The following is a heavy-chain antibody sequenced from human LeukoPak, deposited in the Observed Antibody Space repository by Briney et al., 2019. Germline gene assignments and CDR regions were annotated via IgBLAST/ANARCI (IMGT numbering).Heavy chain of an antibody. CDR3: ARVGGNYPIN. J-gene: IGHJ4*02. Sequence: ASVKVSCKASGYTFTGYYMHWVRQAPGQGLEWMGIINPSVGSTTYAQKFQGRVTMTRDTSTSTVYMELSSLSSEDTAVYYCARVGGNYPINWGQGSLVTVSA. CDR2: INPSVGST. V-gene: IGHV1-46*01. D-gene: IGHD1-26*01. CDR1: GYTFTGYY.